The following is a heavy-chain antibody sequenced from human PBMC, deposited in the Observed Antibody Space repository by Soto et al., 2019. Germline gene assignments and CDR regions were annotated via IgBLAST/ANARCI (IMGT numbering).Heavy chain of an antibody. CDR3: VKVVGSCFCYYGLEV. Sequence: SLRLSGAASVFSVDDYDMNWVRLAPGKGLEWVSGISCNGRGKGYAASVKGRFTISRDNAMNSLYLQMSSLRAEDTDLYYCVKVVGSCFCYYGLEVWGQGTTVSVSS. V-gene: IGHV3-9*01. D-gene: IGHD3-10*01. CDR1: VFSVDDYD. CDR2: ISCNGRGK. J-gene: IGHJ6*02.